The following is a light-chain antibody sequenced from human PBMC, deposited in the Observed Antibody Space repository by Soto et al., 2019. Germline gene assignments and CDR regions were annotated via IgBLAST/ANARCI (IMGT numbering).Light chain of an antibody. CDR3: QQSYSTPLT. CDR1: ETVNSN. V-gene: IGKV3-15*01. Sequence: MVMTQSPATLSVSPGERATLSCRASETVNSNLAWYQQEPGQAPRLLIYGASTRATGIPARFSGSGSGTDFTLTISSLQPEDFATYYCQQSYSTPLTFGGGTKVDIK. CDR2: GAS. J-gene: IGKJ4*01.